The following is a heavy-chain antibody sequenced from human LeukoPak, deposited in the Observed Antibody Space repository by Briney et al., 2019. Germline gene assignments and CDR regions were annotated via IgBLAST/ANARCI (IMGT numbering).Heavy chain of an antibody. D-gene: IGHD4-17*01. CDR3: ARLRTAFDI. J-gene: IGHJ3*02. V-gene: IGHV3-23*01. CDR2: ISSSGGST. CDR1: GFTFRNYA. Sequence: GGSLRLSCAGSGFTFRNYAMSWVRQAPGKGLEWVSVISSSGGSTYYADSVKGRFTISRDNSKNTPYLQMNSLRAEDTAVYYCARLRTAFDIWGQGTMVTVSS.